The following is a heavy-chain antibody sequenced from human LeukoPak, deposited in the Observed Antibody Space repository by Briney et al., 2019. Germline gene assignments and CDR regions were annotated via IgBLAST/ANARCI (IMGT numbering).Heavy chain of an antibody. V-gene: IGHV3-21*01. CDR1: XVTFSTYT. J-gene: IGHJ4*02. CDR3: ARDRTTVTTFDY. Sequence: GGSLRLSCAASXVTFSTYTMNWVRQAPGKGLEWVSSISSSSSYIYYADSVKGRFTISRDNAKNSLYLQMNTLRAEDTAVYYCARDRTTVTTFDYWGQGTLVTVSS. D-gene: IGHD4-17*01. CDR2: ISSSSSYI.